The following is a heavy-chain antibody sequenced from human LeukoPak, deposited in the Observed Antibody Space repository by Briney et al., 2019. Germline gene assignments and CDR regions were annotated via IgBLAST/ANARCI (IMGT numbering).Heavy chain of an antibody. CDR3: ARDPCSSTSCPFDY. CDR1: GYTFTSYG. D-gene: IGHD2-2*01. Sequence: ASVKVSYKASGYTFTSYGISWVRQAPGQGLEWMGWISAYNGNTNYAQKLQGRVTMTTDTSTSTAYMELRSLRSDDTAVYYCARDPCSSTSCPFDYWGQGTLVTVSS. CDR2: ISAYNGNT. V-gene: IGHV1-18*04. J-gene: IGHJ4*02.